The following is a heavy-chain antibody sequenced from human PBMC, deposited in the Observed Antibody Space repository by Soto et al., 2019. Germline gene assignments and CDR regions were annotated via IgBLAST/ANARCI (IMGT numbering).Heavy chain of an antibody. CDR3: ARDRAHEYERVTWFDP. V-gene: IGHV4-4*07. Sequence: SETLSLTCTVSVGCISSYYWSWIRHPAGKGLEWIGRIYTSGSTNYNPSLKSRVTMSVDTSKNQFSLKLSSVTAADTAVYYCARDRAHEYERVTWFDPWGQGTRVTVSS. CDR2: IYTSGST. CDR1: VGCISSYY. J-gene: IGHJ5*02. D-gene: IGHD3-10*01.